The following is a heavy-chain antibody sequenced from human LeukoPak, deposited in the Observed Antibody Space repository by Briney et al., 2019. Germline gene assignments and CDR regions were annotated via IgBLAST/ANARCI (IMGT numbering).Heavy chain of an antibody. CDR3: TXXXSTSXXLXYGLDV. CDR2: ITWNSGNI. D-gene: IGHD2-2*01. V-gene: IGHV3-9*01. J-gene: IGHJ6*02. Sequence: GRSLRLSCAASGFTFDDYAMHWVRQAPGKGLEWVSGITWNSGNIGYADSVKGRFTISRDNAKNSLYLQMNSLRAEDTALYYCTXXXSTSXXLXYGLDVWGQGTTVTVSS. CDR1: GFTFDDYA.